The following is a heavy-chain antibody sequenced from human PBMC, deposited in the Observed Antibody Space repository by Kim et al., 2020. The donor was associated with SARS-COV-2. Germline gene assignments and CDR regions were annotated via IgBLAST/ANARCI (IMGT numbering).Heavy chain of an antibody. J-gene: IGHJ4*02. D-gene: IGHD1-1*01. CDR2: ISHSGTT. Sequence: SETLSLTCAVYAGSFSGHYWNWIRQSPGVGLEWVGEISHSGTTKYNPSLQSRVTLSVDTSKNQFSLKLTAVTAADTAVYYCARRSASAGVDWWCQGTPVT. CDR3: ARRSASAGVDW. CDR1: AGSFSGHY. V-gene: IGHV4-34*01.